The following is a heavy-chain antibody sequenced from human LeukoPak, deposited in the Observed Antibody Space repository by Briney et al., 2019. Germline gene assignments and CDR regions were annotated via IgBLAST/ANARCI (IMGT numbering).Heavy chain of an antibody. D-gene: IGHD3-3*01. V-gene: IGHV1-69*13. CDR2: IIPIFGTA. Sequence: GASVKVSCKASGGTFSSYAISWVRQAPGQGLEWMGGIIPIFGTANYAQKFQGRVTITADESTSTAYMELSSLRSEDTAVYYCARGGTTEWSLYPGDAFDIWGQGTMVTVSS. CDR3: ARGGTTEWSLYPGDAFDI. J-gene: IGHJ3*02. CDR1: GGTFSSYA.